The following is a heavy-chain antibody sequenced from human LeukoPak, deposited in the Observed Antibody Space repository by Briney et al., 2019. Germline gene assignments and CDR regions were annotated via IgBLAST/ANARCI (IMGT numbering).Heavy chain of an antibody. CDR3: AKEFCSGGSCNLDY. CDR1: GFPFSNYG. D-gene: IGHD2-15*01. J-gene: IGHJ4*02. CDR2: ISYDESNK. Sequence: PGRSLRLSCAASGFPFSNYGMNWVRQAPGKGPEWVAIISYDESNKDYADSVKGRFTISRDNSKNTLYLQMNSLRAEDTAVYYCAKEFCSGGSCNLDYWGQGTLVTVSS. V-gene: IGHV3-30*18.